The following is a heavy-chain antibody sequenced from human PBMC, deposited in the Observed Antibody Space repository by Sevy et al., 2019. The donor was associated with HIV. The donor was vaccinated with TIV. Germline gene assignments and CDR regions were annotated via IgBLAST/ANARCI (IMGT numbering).Heavy chain of an antibody. J-gene: IGHJ3*02. CDR1: GFSFSSYA. V-gene: IGHV3-23*01. CDR2: IFGRGDVT. Sequence: GGSLRLSCAASGFSFSSYAMNWVRQAPGKGLEWVSTIFGRGDVTYYADSVKGRFTISRDKSKNTLFLKMHSLRAEDTAVYYCAGARYDTSGSFDAFDIWGQGTMVTVSS. D-gene: IGHD3-22*01. CDR3: AGARYDTSGSFDAFDI.